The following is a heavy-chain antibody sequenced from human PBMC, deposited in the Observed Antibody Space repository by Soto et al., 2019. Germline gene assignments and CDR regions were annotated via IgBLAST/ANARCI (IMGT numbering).Heavy chain of an antibody. Sequence: GGSLRLSCAASGFTFSSYAMSWVRQAPGKGLEWVSAISGSGGSTYYADSVKGRFTISRDNSKNTLYLQMNSLRAEDTAVYYCAKELKYYYGSGPPEWFDPWGQGTLVTVSS. D-gene: IGHD3-10*01. J-gene: IGHJ5*02. CDR3: AKELKYYYGSGPPEWFDP. CDR2: ISGSGGST. V-gene: IGHV3-23*01. CDR1: GFTFSSYA.